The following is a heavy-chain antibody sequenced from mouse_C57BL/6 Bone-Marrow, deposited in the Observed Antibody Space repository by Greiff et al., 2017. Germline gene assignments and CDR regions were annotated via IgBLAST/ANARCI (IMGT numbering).Heavy chain of an antibody. Sequence: VQLQESGAELVKPGASVKLSCKASGYTFPEYTIHWVKQRSGQGLAWIGWFYPGSGSIKYNEKFKDKATLTADKSSSTVYMELSRLTSEDSAVXFCARHETRRRYFDYWGQGTTLTVSS. CDR1: GYTFPEYT. J-gene: IGHJ2*01. CDR3: ARHETRRRYFDY. V-gene: IGHV1-62-2*01. CDR2: FYPGSGSI.